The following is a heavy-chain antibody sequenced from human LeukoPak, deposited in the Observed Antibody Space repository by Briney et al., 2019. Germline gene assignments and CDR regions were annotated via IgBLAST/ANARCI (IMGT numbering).Heavy chain of an antibody. J-gene: IGHJ4*02. CDR2: IIPIFGTA. Sequence: ASVKVSCKASGGTFSSYAISWVRQAPGQGLEWMGGIIPIFGTANYAQKFQGRVTITADESTSTAYMELSSLRSEDTAVYYCARVVEGYSSSQEDYWGQGTLVTVSS. CDR1: GGTFSSYA. D-gene: IGHD6-13*01. V-gene: IGHV1-69*13. CDR3: ARVVEGYSSSQEDY.